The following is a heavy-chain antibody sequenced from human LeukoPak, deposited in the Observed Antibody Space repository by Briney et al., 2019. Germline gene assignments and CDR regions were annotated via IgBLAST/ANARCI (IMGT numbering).Heavy chain of an antibody. J-gene: IGHJ4*02. CDR3: ARESDYYGSGSFRY. V-gene: IGHV3-48*03. Sequence: PGGSLRLSCAASGFTFSSYEMNWVRQAPGKGLEWVSYISSSGSTIYYADSVKGRFTISRDNAKNSLYLQMNSLRAEDTAVYYCARESDYYGSGSFRYWGQGTLVTVSS. CDR1: GFTFSSYE. CDR2: ISSSGSTI. D-gene: IGHD3-10*01.